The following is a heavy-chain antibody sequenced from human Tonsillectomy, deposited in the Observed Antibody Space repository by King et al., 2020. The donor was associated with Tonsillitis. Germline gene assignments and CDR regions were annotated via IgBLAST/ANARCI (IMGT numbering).Heavy chain of an antibody. CDR2: IKQDGSEK. Sequence: VQLVESGGGLVQPGGSLRLSCAASGFTFSSYWMNWVRQAPGKGLEWVANIKQDGSEKYYVDSVKGRFTISRDNAKNSLYLQMNSLRAEDTAVYYCGRGPHVIALADYWGQGTLVTVSS. V-gene: IGHV3-7*03. CDR3: GRGPHVIALADY. J-gene: IGHJ4*02. D-gene: IGHD2/OR15-2a*01. CDR1: GFTFSSYW.